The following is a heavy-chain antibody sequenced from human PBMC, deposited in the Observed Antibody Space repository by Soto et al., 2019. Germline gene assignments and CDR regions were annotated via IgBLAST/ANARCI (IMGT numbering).Heavy chain of an antibody. CDR3: ARSGSSSWANWFDP. D-gene: IGHD6-13*01. CDR1: GGTFSSYA. J-gene: IGHJ5*02. Sequence: QVQLVQSGAEVKKPGSSVKVSCKASGGTFSSYAISWVRQAPRQGLEWMGGIIPIFGTANYAQKFQGRVTITADKSTSTAYMELSSLRSEDTAVYYCARSGSSSWANWFDPWGQGTLVTVSS. CDR2: IIPIFGTA. V-gene: IGHV1-69*06.